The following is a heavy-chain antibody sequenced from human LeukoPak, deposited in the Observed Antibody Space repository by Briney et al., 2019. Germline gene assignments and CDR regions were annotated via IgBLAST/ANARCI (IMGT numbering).Heavy chain of an antibody. J-gene: IGHJ5*02. D-gene: IGHD2-2*02. CDR2: ISSSGSTI. Sequence: KPGGSLRLSCAASGFTFSDYYMSWIRQAPGKGLERVSYISSSGSTIYYADSVKGRFTISRDNAKNSLYLQMNSLRAEDTAVYYCARGVPAAIGNWFDPWGQGTLVTVSS. CDR1: GFTFSDYY. V-gene: IGHV3-11*01. CDR3: ARGVPAAIGNWFDP.